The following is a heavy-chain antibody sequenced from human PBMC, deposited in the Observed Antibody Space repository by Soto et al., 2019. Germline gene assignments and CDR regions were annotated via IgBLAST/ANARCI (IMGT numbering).Heavy chain of an antibody. CDR3: ARDKDCVVISCFNAFEV. D-gene: IGHD2-2*01. J-gene: IGHJ3*01. CDR1: GFTFSTYE. Sequence: QAHLVESGGGVVQPGRSLRLSCAASGFTFSTYEMHWVRQAPGKGLQWVAVISNDGNNKDYADSVKGRFTISRDNSRNSLYLQMNSLRAEDTAVYYCARDKDCVVISCFNAFEVWGQGTTVTVSS. CDR2: ISNDGNNK. V-gene: IGHV3-30-3*01.